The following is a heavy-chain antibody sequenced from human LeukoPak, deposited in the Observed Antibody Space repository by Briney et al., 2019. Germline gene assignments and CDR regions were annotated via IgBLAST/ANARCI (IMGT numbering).Heavy chain of an antibody. CDR2: IYSSGST. Sequence: SETLSLTCTVSGGSINNYYWSWIRQSPEKGLEWMGYIYSSGSTDYNPSLKSRVTISVETSRNQFSLILRSVAAADTAVYYCARGGMDRSSSDFFDYWGQGIQVTVSS. D-gene: IGHD6-6*01. CDR1: GGSINNYY. V-gene: IGHV4-59*01. CDR3: ARGGMDRSSSDFFDY. J-gene: IGHJ4*02.